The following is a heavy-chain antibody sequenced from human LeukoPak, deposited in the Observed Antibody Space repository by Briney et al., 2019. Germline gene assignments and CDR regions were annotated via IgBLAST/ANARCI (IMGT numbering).Heavy chain of an antibody. D-gene: IGHD3-10*01. Sequence: GGSLRLSCAASGFTFSSYGMHWVRQAPGKGLEWVAVIWCGGSNKYYADSVKGRFTISRDNSKNTLYLQMNSLRAEDTAVYYCAKDNLLQPSGYSSGWFDPWGQGTLVTVSS. J-gene: IGHJ5*02. CDR1: GFTFSSYG. CDR2: IWCGGSNK. V-gene: IGHV3-30*02. CDR3: AKDNLLQPSGYSSGWFDP.